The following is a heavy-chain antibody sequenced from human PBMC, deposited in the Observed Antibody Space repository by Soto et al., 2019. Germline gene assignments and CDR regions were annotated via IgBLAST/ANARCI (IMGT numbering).Heavy chain of an antibody. CDR1: GYTFTSYA. Sequence: ASVKVSCQASGYTFTSYAMHWVRQAPGQRLEWMGWINAGNGNTKYSQKFQGRVTITRDTSASTAYMELSSLRSEDTAAYYCARDRGSIAPSHWGQGTLVTVSS. CDR2: INAGNGNT. J-gene: IGHJ4*02. CDR3: ARDRGSIAPSH. D-gene: IGHD6-6*01. V-gene: IGHV1-3*01.